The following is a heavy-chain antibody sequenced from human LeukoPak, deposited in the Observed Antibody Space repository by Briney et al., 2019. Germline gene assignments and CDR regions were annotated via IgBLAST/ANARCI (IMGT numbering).Heavy chain of an antibody. J-gene: IGHJ4*02. Sequence: SETLSLTCAVYGGSFSGYYWSWIRQPPGKGLEWIGEINHRGSTNYNPSLKSRVTISVDTSKNQFSLKLSSVTAADTAVYYCARGPRYSSGWYVQAHYYFDYWGQGTLVTVSS. CDR2: INHRGST. CDR1: GGSFSGYY. V-gene: IGHV4-34*01. CDR3: ARGPRYSSGWYVQAHYYFDY. D-gene: IGHD6-19*01.